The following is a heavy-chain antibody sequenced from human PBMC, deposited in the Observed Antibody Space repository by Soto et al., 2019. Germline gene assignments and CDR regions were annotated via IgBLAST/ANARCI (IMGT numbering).Heavy chain of an antibody. V-gene: IGHV3-30*18. CDR1: GFTFSSYG. J-gene: IGHJ6*02. Sequence: GGSLRLSCAASGFTFSSYGMHWVRQAPGKGLEWVAVISYDGRNKYYADSVKGRFTISRDNSKNTLYLKMNSLRAEDTAVYYCAKDRVRITMVRGARLYYYGMDVWGQGTTVTVSS. CDR3: AKDRVRITMVRGARLYYYGMDV. CDR2: ISYDGRNK. D-gene: IGHD3-10*01.